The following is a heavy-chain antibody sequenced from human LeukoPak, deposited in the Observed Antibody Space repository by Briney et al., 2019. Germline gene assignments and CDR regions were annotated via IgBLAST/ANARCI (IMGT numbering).Heavy chain of an antibody. J-gene: IGHJ5*02. Sequence: ASVKVSCKASGGTFSSYAISWVRQAPGQGLEWMGGIIPIFGTANYAQEFQGRVTITADESTSTAYMELSSLRSEDTAVYYCAREGAAGLFDPWGQGTLVTVSS. CDR1: GGTFSSYA. CDR3: AREGAAGLFDP. D-gene: IGHD6-13*01. V-gene: IGHV1-69*13. CDR2: IIPIFGTA.